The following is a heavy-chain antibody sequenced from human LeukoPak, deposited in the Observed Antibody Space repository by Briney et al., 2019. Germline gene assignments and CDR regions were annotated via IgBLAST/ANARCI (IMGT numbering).Heavy chain of an antibody. CDR1: GFTFSGSA. D-gene: IGHD6-19*01. V-gene: IGHV3-73*01. CDR3: TRGSGPYAVFDP. J-gene: IGHJ5*02. Sequence: GGSLRLSCAASGFTFSGSAMHWVRQASGKGLEWVGRIRSKANSYATAYAASVKGRFTISRDDSKNTAYLQMNSLKTEDTAVYYCTRGSGPYAVFDPWGQGTLVTVSS. CDR2: IRSKANSYAT.